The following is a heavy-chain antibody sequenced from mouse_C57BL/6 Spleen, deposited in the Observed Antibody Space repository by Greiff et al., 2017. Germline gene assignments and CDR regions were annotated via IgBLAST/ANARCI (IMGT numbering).Heavy chain of an antibody. Sequence: QVQLQQSDAELVKPGASVKISCKVSGYTFTDHTIHWMKQRPEQGLEWIGYIYPRDGSTKYNEKFKGKATLTADKSSSTAYMQLNSLTSEDSAVYFGAYPCYNGGSYGDFDVWGTGTPVTVSA. V-gene: IGHV1-78*01. CDR3: AYPCYNGGSYGDFDV. J-gene: IGHJ1*03. CDR1: GYTFTDHT. D-gene: IGHD1-1*01. CDR2: IYPRDGST.